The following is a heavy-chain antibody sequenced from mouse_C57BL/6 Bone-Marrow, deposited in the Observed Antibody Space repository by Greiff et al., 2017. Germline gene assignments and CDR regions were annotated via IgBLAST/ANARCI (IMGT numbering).Heavy chain of an antibody. CDR3: ARMRAYDYALDY. V-gene: IGHV5-4*03. Sequence: EVKLMESGGGLVKPGGSLKLSCAASGFTFSSYAMSWVRQTPEKRLEWVATISDGGSYTYYPDNVKGRFTISRDNAKNNLYLQMSHLKSEDTAMYYCARMRAYDYALDYWGQGTTLTVSS. D-gene: IGHD2-4*01. CDR1: GFTFSSYA. J-gene: IGHJ2*01. CDR2: ISDGGSYT.